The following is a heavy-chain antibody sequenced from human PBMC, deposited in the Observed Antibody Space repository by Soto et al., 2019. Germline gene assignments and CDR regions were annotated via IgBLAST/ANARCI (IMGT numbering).Heavy chain of an antibody. CDR3: AAEGYCSSTSCPSYYYYGMDV. CDR1: GCTFTSSS. J-gene: IGHJ6*02. Sequence: SVNVSCKACGCTFTSSSVQWVRQAGGRRLEGIGWLVVGSGNTNYAQKFQERVTITRDMSTSTAYMELSSLRSEDTAVYFCAAEGYCSSTSCPSYYYYGMDVWGQGTTVTVSS. V-gene: IGHV1-58*01. CDR2: LVVGSGNT. D-gene: IGHD2-2*01.